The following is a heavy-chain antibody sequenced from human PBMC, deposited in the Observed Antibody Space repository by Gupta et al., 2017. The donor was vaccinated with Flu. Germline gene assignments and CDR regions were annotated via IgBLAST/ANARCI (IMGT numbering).Heavy chain of an antibody. CDR1: GFTFSSYG. D-gene: IGHD3-16*01. CDR3: AKDWVN. CDR2: ISYDGSNK. V-gene: IGHV3-30*18. Sequence: QVQLVESGGGVVQPGRSLRLSCAASGFTFSSYGMHWVRQAPGKGLEWVAVISYDGSNKYYADSVKGRFTISRDNSKNTLYLQMNSLRAEDTAVYYCAKDWVNWGQGTLVTVSP. J-gene: IGHJ4*02.